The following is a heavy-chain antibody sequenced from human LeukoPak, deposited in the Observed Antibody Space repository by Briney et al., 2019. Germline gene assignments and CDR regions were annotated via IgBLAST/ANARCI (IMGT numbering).Heavy chain of an antibody. CDR2: TSYDGSNK. D-gene: IGHD2-2*01. J-gene: IGHJ4*02. V-gene: IGHV3-30*18. CDR3: AKEFAAAALDY. Sequence: PGGSLRLSCAASRFTFSSYGMHWVRQAPGKGLEWVAVTSYDGSNKYYADSVKGRFTISRDNSKNTLYLQMNSLRAEDTAVYYCAKEFAAAALDYWGQGTLVTVSS. CDR1: RFTFSSYG.